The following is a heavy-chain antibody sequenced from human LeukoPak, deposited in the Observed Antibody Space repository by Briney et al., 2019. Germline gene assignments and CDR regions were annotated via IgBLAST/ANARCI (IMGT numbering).Heavy chain of an antibody. J-gene: IGHJ4*02. Sequence: GGSLRLSCAASGFTFNNYAMSWVRQGPGKGLEWVSAISARGASTYYADSVKGRFTISRDNSKNTLNLQMNSLRVEDTAVYYCAKMISSGYSADFDYWGQGTLVTVSS. CDR3: AKMISSGYSADFDY. V-gene: IGHV3-23*01. CDR2: ISARGAST. CDR1: GFTFNNYA. D-gene: IGHD3-22*01.